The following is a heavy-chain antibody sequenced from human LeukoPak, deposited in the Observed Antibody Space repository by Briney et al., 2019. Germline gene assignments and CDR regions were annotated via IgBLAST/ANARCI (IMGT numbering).Heavy chain of an antibody. Sequence: SETLSLTCSVSGGSISSSSYSWGWIRQPPGKGLEWIGEINHSGSTNYNPSLKSRVTISVDTSKNQFSLKLSSVTAADTAVYYCARGRISPIAARSYYFDYWGQGTLVTVSS. V-gene: IGHV4-39*07. CDR1: GGSISSSSYS. D-gene: IGHD6-6*01. CDR3: ARGRISPIAARSYYFDY. J-gene: IGHJ4*02. CDR2: INHSGST.